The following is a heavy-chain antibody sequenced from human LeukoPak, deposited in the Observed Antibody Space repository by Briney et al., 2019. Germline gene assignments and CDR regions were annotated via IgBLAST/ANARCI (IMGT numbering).Heavy chain of an antibody. J-gene: IGHJ3*02. V-gene: IGHV3-30*04. D-gene: IGHD4-23*01. CDR3: ARDLSNYGGNLDVSDI. CDR2: ISYDGSNK. CDR1: GFTFSSYA. Sequence: PGGSLRLSCAASGFTFSSYAMHWVRQAPGKGLEWVAVISYDGSNKYYADSVKGRFTISRDNSKNTLYLQMNSLRAEDTAVYYCARDLSNYGGNLDVSDIGSQGTMVTVSS.